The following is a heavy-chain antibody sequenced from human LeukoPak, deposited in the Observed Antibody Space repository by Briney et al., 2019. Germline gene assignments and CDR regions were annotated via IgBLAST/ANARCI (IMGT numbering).Heavy chain of an antibody. J-gene: IGHJ4*02. CDR2: ISGSGGST. D-gene: IGHD3-10*01. CDR3: VRGVIIAKIDY. Sequence: GGSLRLSCAASGFTFSSYAMSWVRQAPGKGLEWVSAISGSGGSTYYADSVKGRFTISRDNSKNTLYLQMNSLRAEDTAVYYCVRGVIIAKIDYWGQGTLVTVSS. V-gene: IGHV3-23*01. CDR1: GFTFSSYA.